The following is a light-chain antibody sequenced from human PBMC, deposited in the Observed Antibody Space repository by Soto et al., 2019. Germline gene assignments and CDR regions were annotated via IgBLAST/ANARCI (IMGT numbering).Light chain of an antibody. V-gene: IGKV3-15*01. CDR2: GAS. J-gene: IGKJ3*01. CDR1: QSVSSN. CDR3: QQYNNWPLT. Sequence: EIVMTQSPATLSVSPGERATLSCRASQSVSSNLAWYQQKPGQAPRLLIYGASTRAPGIPARFSGSGSGTEFTLTITGLQSEDFAVYYCQQYNNWPLTFGPGTKVDIK.